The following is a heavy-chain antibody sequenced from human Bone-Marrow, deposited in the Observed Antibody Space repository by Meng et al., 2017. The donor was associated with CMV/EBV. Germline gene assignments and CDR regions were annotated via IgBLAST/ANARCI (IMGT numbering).Heavy chain of an antibody. CDR3: ARGRGDIDIVVVPAAIDYYYGMDV. CDR2: ISDNGNIT. J-gene: IGHJ6*02. V-gene: IGHV3-11*04. D-gene: IGHD2-2*01. CDR1: GFSFSDYY. Sequence: GESLKISCAASGFSFSDYYMSWVRQAPGKGLEWVSYISDNGNITYYADSVKGRFTISRDNGKKSLYLQMNSLKVEDTAVYYCARGRGDIDIVVVPAAIDYYYGMDVWGQGTTVTVSS.